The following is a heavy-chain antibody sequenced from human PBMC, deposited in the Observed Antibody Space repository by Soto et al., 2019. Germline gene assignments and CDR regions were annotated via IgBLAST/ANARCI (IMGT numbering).Heavy chain of an antibody. CDR3: AWTRGAWSDFHYSSLDV. CDR1: GFTFNSYG. D-gene: IGHD2-15*01. J-gene: IGHJ6*04. CDR2: ISYDSTKT. V-gene: IGHV3-30*03. Sequence: QVQLVESGGGVVQPGRSLRLSCAASGFTFNSYGMHWVRQGPGNGLEWVAFISYDSTKTYYADSVKGRFTISRDNSNSALYVQMNRLTGEDTAVYYCAWTRGAWSDFHYSSLDVWGKGTTVTVSS.